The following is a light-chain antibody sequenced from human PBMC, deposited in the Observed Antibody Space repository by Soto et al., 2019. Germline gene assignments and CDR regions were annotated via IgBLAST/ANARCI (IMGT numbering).Light chain of an antibody. CDR1: SSDVGGYNY. Sequence: QSALTQPASVSRSPGQSITISCTGTSSDVGGYNYVSWYQQHPGKAPKLMIYDVSNRPSGVSNRFSGSKSGNTASLTISGLQAEDEADYYCSSYTSSSLVVFGGGTKVTVL. CDR2: DVS. V-gene: IGLV2-14*01. J-gene: IGLJ2*01. CDR3: SSYTSSSLVV.